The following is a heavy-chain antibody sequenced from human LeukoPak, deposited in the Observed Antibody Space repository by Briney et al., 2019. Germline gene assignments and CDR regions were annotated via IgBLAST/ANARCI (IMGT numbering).Heavy chain of an antibody. J-gene: IGHJ6*02. CDR2: IYYSGST. Sequence: SETLSLTCTVSGGSISSYYWSWIRQPPGKGLEWIGYIYYSGSTNYNPSLKSRVTISVDTSKNQFSLKLSSVTAADTAVYYCASGKIKVLNYYYGMDVWGQGTTVTVSS. D-gene: IGHD1-14*01. V-gene: IGHV4-59*08. CDR1: GGSISSYY. CDR3: ASGKIKVLNYYYGMDV.